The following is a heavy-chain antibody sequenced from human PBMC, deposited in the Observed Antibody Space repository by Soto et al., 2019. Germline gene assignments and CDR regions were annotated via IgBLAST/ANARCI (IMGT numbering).Heavy chain of an antibody. CDR3: ARGFIAARMNY. J-gene: IGHJ4*02. V-gene: IGHV4-34*01. Sequence: QVQLQQWGAGLLKPSETLSLTCAVYGGSFSGYYWSWIRQPPGKGLEWIGEINHSGSTTYNPSLKSRVTISVDTSKNQLSLKLSSVTAADTAVYYCARGFIAARMNYWGQGTLVTVSS. CDR1: GGSFSGYY. CDR2: INHSGST. D-gene: IGHD6-6*01.